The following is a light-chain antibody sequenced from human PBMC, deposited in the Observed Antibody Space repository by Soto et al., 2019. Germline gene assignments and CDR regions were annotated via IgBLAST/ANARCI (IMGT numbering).Light chain of an antibody. CDR3: SSYTSSSTLCV. Sequence: QSALTQPASVSGSPGQSMTISCTGTSSDVGGYNYVCWYQQHPGKAPKLMIYDVSNRPSGVSNRFSGSKSGNTASLTISGLQAEDEADYYCSSYTSSSTLCVFGTGTKLTVL. V-gene: IGLV2-14*01. J-gene: IGLJ1*01. CDR2: DVS. CDR1: SSDVGGYNY.